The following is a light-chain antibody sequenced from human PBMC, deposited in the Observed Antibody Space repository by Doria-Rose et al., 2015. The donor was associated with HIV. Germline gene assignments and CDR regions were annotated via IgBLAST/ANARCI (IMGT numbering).Light chain of an antibody. CDR3: HQYGTSWT. CDR2: DGS. J-gene: IGKJ1*01. V-gene: IGKV3-20*01. Sequence: EIVMTQSPGTLSLSPGERATLSCMASQRFSSTYLAWYQQKPGQAPSLLIYDGSTRATGIPDRFSASGSGTDFTLTINRLEPEDFALYYCHQYGTSWTFGQGTKVDI. CDR1: QRFSSTY.